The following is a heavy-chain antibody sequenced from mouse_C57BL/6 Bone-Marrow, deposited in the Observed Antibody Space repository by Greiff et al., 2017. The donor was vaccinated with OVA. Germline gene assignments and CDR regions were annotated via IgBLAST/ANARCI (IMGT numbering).Heavy chain of an antibody. D-gene: IGHD1-1*01. CDR3: ARAPHYYGSSSFAY. J-gene: IGHJ3*01. CDR2: IYPRSGNT. V-gene: IGHV1-81*01. CDR1: GYTFTSYG. Sequence: VQLQQSGAELARPGASVKLSCKASGYTFTSYGISWVKQRTGQGLEWIGEIYPRSGNTYYNEKFKGKATLTADKSSSTAYMELCSLTSEDSAVYFCARAPHYYGSSSFAYWGQGTLVTVSA.